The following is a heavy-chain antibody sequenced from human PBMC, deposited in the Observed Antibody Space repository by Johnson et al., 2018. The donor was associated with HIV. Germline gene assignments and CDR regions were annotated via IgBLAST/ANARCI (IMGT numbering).Heavy chain of an antibody. Sequence: VQLVESGGGLVQPGGSLRLSCAASGFTVSSNYMSWVRQAPGKGLEWVSVIYSGGSTYYADSVKGRFTISSDNAKNTLYFQMNSLRAEDTAVYYCARDSHYYDSSGPISHNGAFDIWGQGTMVIVSS. J-gene: IGHJ3*02. D-gene: IGHD3-22*01. CDR3: ARDSHYYDSSGPISHNGAFDI. CDR1: GFTVSSNY. CDR2: IYSGGST. V-gene: IGHV3-66*01.